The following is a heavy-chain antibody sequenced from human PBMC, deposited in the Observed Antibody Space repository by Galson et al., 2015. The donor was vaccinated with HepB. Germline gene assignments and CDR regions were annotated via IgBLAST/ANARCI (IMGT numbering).Heavy chain of an antibody. CDR2: IRSKAYGGTT. Sequence: SLRLSCAASGFTFGDYAMSWFRQAPGKGLEWVGFIRSKAYGGTTEYAASVKGRFTISRDDSKSIAYLQMNSLKTEDTAVYYCTRDRDGYNYWGVHFDYWGQGTLVTVSS. J-gene: IGHJ4*02. CDR1: GFTFGDYA. D-gene: IGHD5-24*01. CDR3: TRDRDGYNYWGVHFDY. V-gene: IGHV3-49*03.